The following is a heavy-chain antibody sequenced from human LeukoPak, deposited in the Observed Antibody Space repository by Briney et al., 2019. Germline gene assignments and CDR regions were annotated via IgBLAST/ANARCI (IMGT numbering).Heavy chain of an antibody. Sequence: ASVKVSCRASGYTFTGYYMHWVRQAPGQGLEWMGWINPNSGGTNYAQKFQGWVTMTRDTSISTACMELSRLRSDDTAVYYCARGRGYSYGDYWGQGTLVTVSS. J-gene: IGHJ4*02. V-gene: IGHV1-2*04. CDR1: GYTFTGYY. D-gene: IGHD5-18*01. CDR2: INPNSGGT. CDR3: ARGRGYSYGDY.